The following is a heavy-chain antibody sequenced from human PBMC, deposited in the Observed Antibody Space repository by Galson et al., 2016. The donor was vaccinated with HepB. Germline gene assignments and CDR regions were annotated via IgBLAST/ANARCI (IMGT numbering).Heavy chain of an antibody. D-gene: IGHD2-15*01. Sequence: SLRLSCAASGFTVSSRYVSWVRQAPGKGLEWASVIYNAGTTYYSDSAKGRFTISRDNSKTTVDLQMNSLRAEDTAVYYCARGAGIVVLVLEDCYLDLWGRGTLVTVSS. CDR2: IYNAGTT. CDR1: GFTVSSRY. J-gene: IGHJ2*01. V-gene: IGHV3-66*01. CDR3: ARGAGIVVLVLEDCYLDL.